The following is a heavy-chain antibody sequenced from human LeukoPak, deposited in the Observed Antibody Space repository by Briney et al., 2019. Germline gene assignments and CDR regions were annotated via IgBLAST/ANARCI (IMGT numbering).Heavy chain of an antibody. CDR2: ISASGST. J-gene: IGHJ5*02. Sequence: GGSLRLSCAASGFTFSSYAMSWVRQAPGKGLEWVSAISASGSTYYADSVKGRFTISRDNAKNTLYLQMNSLRAEDTAVYYCARDNWNPGWFDPWGQGTLVTVSS. CDR1: GFTFSSYA. V-gene: IGHV3-23*01. D-gene: IGHD1-20*01. CDR3: ARDNWNPGWFDP.